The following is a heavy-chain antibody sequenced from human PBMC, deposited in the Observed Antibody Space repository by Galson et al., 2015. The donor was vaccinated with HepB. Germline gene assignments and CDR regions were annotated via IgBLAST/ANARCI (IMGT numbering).Heavy chain of an antibody. V-gene: IGHV4-39*01. D-gene: IGHD3-22*01. Sequence: SETLSLTCTVSGGSISSSSYYWGWIRQPPGKGLEWIGSIYYSGSTYYNPSLKSRVTISVDTSKNQFSLKLSSVTAADTAAYYCARQGSSYYDSSGYYFGNYYYYYGMDVWGQGTTVTVSS. CDR3: ARQGSSYYDSSGYYFGNYYYYYGMDV. CDR1: GGSISSSSYY. CDR2: IYYSGST. J-gene: IGHJ6*02.